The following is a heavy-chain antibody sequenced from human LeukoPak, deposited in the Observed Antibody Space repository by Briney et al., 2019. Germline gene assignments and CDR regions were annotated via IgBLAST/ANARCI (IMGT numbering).Heavy chain of an antibody. CDR2: IKQDGSEK. CDR3: ARDLRGSYFKGFH. V-gene: IGHV3-7*01. J-gene: IGHJ4*02. D-gene: IGHD1-26*01. CDR1: GFTFSSYE. Sequence: PGGSLRLSCAASGFTFSSYEMNWVRQAPGKGLEWVANIKQDGSEKYYVDSVKGRFTISRDNAKNSLYLQMNSLRAEDTAVYYCARDLRGSYFKGFHGGQGTLVTVSS.